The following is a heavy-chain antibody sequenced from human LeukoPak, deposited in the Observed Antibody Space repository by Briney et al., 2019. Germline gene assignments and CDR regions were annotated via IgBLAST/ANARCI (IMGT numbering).Heavy chain of an antibody. Sequence: SVKVSCKASGGTFSSYAISWVRQAPGQGLEWMGRIIPIFGTANYAQKFQGRVTITTDESTRTAYMELSSLRSEDTAVYYCARRHPWEWEDAFDIWGQGTMVTVSS. J-gene: IGHJ3*02. D-gene: IGHD1-26*01. CDR3: ARRHPWEWEDAFDI. CDR1: GGTFSSYA. V-gene: IGHV1-69*05. CDR2: IIPIFGTA.